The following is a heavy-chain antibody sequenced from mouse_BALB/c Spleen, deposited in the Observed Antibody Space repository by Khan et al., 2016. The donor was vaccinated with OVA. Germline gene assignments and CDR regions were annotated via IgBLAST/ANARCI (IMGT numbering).Heavy chain of an antibody. V-gene: IGHV10-1*02. CDR3: GRHKNYYGEDAMDY. J-gene: IGHJ4*01. CDR1: GFIFNTYA. D-gene: IGHD1-1*01. Sequence: EVQLVESGGGLVQSKGSLKLSCAASGFIFNTYAMNWVRQAPGMGLEWVARLRSKTNNYATYYSDSVKDRFTISRDDSQSMLYLQMNNLKTEDTAMYYCGRHKNYYGEDAMDYWGQGTSVTVSS. CDR2: LRSKTNNYAT.